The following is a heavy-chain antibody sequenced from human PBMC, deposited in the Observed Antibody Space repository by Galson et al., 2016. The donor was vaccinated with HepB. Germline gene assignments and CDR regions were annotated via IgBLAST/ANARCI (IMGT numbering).Heavy chain of an antibody. Sequence: SLRLSCAASGFTFSSYSMNCVRQAPVKGQRWGSYISSSSRTIYYADSVKGRCTISRDKAKNSLYLQMNGLRDEDTAVYYCARDLSSGWYSPYYYYGMDVWGQGTTVTVSS. J-gene: IGHJ6*02. CDR3: ARDLSSGWYSPYYYYGMDV. CDR2: ISSSSRTI. D-gene: IGHD6-19*01. CDR1: GFTFSSYS. V-gene: IGHV3-48*02.